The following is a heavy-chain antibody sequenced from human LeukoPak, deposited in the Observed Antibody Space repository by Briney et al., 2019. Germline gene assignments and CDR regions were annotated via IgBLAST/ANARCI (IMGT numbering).Heavy chain of an antibody. CDR2: INPSGGST. CDR1: GYTFTSYY. D-gene: IGHD6-13*01. CDR3: AREGPWGAAAPRYFQH. J-gene: IGHJ1*01. V-gene: IGHV1-46*01. Sequence: ASVKVSCKASGYTFTSYYMHWVRQAPGQGLEWMGIINPSGGSTSYAQKFQGRVTMTRGTSTSTVYMELSSLRSEDTAVYYCAREGPWGAAAPRYFQHWGQGTLVTVSS.